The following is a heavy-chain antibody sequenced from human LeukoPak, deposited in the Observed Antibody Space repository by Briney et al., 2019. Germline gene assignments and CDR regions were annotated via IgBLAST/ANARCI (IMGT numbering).Heavy chain of an antibody. J-gene: IGHJ5*02. V-gene: IGHV4-31*03. D-gene: IGHD2-15*01. Sequence: SETLSLTCTVSGGSISSGGYYWSWIRQHPGKGLEWIGYIYYSGSTYYNPSLRIRVAISVDTSKNQFSLKLTSVTAADTSVYYCAREGLEDCSGASCYFLFDPWGQGALVSVSS. CDR2: IYYSGST. CDR1: GGSISSGGYY. CDR3: AREGLEDCSGASCYFLFDP.